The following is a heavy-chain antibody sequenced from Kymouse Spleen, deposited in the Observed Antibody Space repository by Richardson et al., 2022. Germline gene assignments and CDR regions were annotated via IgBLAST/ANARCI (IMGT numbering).Heavy chain of an antibody. D-gene: IGHD6-6*01. CDR2: INHSGST. CDR3: ARGIAARPDYYYYGMDV. V-gene: IGHV4-34*01. J-gene: IGHJ6*02. CDR1: GGSFSGYY. Sequence: QVQLQQWGAGLLKPSETLSLTCAVYGGSFSGYYWSWIRQPPGKGLEWIGEINHSGSTNYNPSLKSRVTISVDTSKNQFSLKLSSVTAADTAVYYCARGIAARPDYYYYGMDVWGQGTTVTVSS.